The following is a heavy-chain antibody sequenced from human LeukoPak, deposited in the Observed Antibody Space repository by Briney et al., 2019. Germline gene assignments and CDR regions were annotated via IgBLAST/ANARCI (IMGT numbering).Heavy chain of an antibody. CDR1: AYTFTGYY. V-gene: IGHV1-2*02. J-gene: IGHJ4*02. CDR3: ARATELLWFGELLRYFDY. CDR2: INPNSGGT. D-gene: IGHD3-10*01. Sequence: GASVKVSCKASAYTFTGYYMHWVRQAPGQGLEWMGWINPNSGGTNYAQKFQGRVTMTRDTSISTAYMELSRLRSDDTAVYYCARATELLWFGELLRYFDYWGQGTLVTVSS.